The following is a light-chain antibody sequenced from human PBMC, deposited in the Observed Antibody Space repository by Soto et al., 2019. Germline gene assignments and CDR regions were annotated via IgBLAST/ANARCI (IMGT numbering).Light chain of an antibody. J-gene: IGKJ5*01. CDR2: GAS. CDR1: QSVSSSY. CDR3: QQYGSSPRT. V-gene: IGKV3-20*01. Sequence: EIVLTQSPGTLSLSPGETATLSCRASQSVSSSYLAWYQQKPGQAPRLLIYGASIRATGIPDRFSGSGSGTDFTLTISRLVPEDFAVYYCQQYGSSPRTFGQGTRLEIK.